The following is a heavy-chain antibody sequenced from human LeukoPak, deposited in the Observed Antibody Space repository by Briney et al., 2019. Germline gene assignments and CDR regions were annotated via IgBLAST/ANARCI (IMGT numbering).Heavy chain of an antibody. CDR2: ISLTGRT. Sequence: SETLSLTCGVSGGSISTTNWWSWVRQPPGQGLEWIGEISLTGRTNYNPSLKSRVTISVDKSKNQFSLRLSSVTAADTAVYYCASAGHDGIGYKVCWGQGTLVTVSS. CDR3: ASAGHDGIGYKVC. J-gene: IGHJ4*02. CDR1: GGSISTTNW. V-gene: IGHV4-4*02. D-gene: IGHD3-22*01.